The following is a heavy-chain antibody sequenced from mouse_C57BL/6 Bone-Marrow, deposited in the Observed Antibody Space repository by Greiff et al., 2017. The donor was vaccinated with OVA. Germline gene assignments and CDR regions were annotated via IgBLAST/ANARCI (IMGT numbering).Heavy chain of an antibody. Sequence: VQLQQSGAELVRPGSSVKMSCKTSGYTFTSYGINWVKQRPGQGLEWIGDIYIGNGYTEYNEKFKGKATLTADKYSSTAYMQLSSLTSEDSAIYFCASYDYDGDWYFDVWGTGTTVTVSS. CDR2: IYIGNGYT. D-gene: IGHD2-4*01. CDR3: ASYDYDGDWYFDV. V-gene: IGHV1-58*01. CDR1: GYTFTSYG. J-gene: IGHJ1*03.